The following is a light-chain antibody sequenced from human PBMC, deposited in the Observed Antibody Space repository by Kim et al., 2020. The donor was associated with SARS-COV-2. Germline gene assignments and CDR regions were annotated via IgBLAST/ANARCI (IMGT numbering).Light chain of an antibody. CDR1: QGISNY. Sequence: ASVGDRVTITCRASQGISNYLAWYQQKPGKVPKLLIYAASTLQSGVPSRFSGSGSGTDFTLTISGLQPDDVATYYCQKYNSTPRTFGPGTKVDIK. V-gene: IGKV1-27*01. CDR3: QKYNSTPRT. J-gene: IGKJ3*01. CDR2: AAS.